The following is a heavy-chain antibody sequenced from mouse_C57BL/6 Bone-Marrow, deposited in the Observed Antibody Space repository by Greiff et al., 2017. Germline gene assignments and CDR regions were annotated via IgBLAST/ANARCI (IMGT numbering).Heavy chain of an antibody. CDR1: GFNIKDAY. V-gene: IGHV14-4*01. CDR2: IDPVNGDT. Sequence: EVQRVESGAELVRPGASVKLSCTASGFNIKDAYMHWVKLRTEQGLEWIGWIDPVNGDTEYAQKFPGKASITADTSSNTAYLQLRSLTSEDTAVYYYSPFYGSSFDYWGQGTTLTVSS. CDR3: SPFYGSSFDY. J-gene: IGHJ2*01. D-gene: IGHD1-1*01.